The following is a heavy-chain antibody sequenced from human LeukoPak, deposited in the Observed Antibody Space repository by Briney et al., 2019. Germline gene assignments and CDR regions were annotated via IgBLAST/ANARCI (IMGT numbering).Heavy chain of an antibody. Sequence: GGSLRLSCEGSAFIFSGHWMNWVRQTPGKGLEWVASIKEDGSERQYVDSVKGRFTISRDNSKNTLYLQMNSLRAEDTAVYYCARGDYDILTGYLDYWGQGTLVTVSS. D-gene: IGHD3-9*01. CDR1: AFIFSGHW. CDR2: IKEDGSER. J-gene: IGHJ4*02. CDR3: ARGDYDILTGYLDY. V-gene: IGHV3-7*01.